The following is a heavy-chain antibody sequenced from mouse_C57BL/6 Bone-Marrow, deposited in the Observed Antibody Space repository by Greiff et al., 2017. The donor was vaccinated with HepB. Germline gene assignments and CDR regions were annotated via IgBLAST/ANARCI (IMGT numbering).Heavy chain of an antibody. Sequence: QVQLKESGAELVRPGPSVKMSCKASGYTFTNYWIGWAKQRPGHGLEWIGDIYPGGGYTNYNEKFKGKATLTADKSSSTAYMQFSSLTSEDSAIYYCARRSPYYYGSSYGYWGQGTTLTVSS. CDR1: GYTFTNYW. J-gene: IGHJ2*01. V-gene: IGHV1-63*01. CDR3: ARRSPYYYGSSYGY. CDR2: IYPGGGYT. D-gene: IGHD1-1*01.